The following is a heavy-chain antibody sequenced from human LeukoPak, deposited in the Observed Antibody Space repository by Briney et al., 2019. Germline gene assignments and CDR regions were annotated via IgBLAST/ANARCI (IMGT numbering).Heavy chain of an antibody. Sequence: SETLSLTCTVSGGSISSSSYYWGWIRQPPGKGLEWIGYIYYSGSTNYNPSLKSRVTISVDTSKNQFSLKLSSVTAADTAVYYCARGNSVVVVAATLGWFDPWGQGTLVTVSS. V-gene: IGHV4-61*05. CDR1: GGSISSSSYY. D-gene: IGHD2-15*01. CDR2: IYYSGST. CDR3: ARGNSVVVVAATLGWFDP. J-gene: IGHJ5*02.